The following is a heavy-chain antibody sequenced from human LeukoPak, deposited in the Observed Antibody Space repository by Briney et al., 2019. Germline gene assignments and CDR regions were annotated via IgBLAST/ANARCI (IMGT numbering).Heavy chain of an antibody. Sequence: GASVKVSCKASGYTFTSYGISWVRQAPGQGLEWMGWISAYNGNTNYAQKLQGRVTMTTGTSASIAYMELRSLRSDDTAVYYCARDEGDYDFWSGSGPVRYFDYWGQGTLVTVSS. CDR3: ARDEGDYDFWSGSGPVRYFDY. V-gene: IGHV1-18*01. CDR1: GYTFTSYG. D-gene: IGHD3-3*01. J-gene: IGHJ4*02. CDR2: ISAYNGNT.